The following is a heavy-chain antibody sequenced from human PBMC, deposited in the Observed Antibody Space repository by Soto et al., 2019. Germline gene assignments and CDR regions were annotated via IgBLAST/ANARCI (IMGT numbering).Heavy chain of an antibody. V-gene: IGHV4-4*02. CDR3: ARARATIAAAAIFDC. J-gene: IGHJ4*02. CDR2: VYRTGST. D-gene: IGHD6-13*01. Sequence: LSLTCAISGASIGTTTWWRWVRRTPGKGLEWIGEVYRTGSTNYNPSLESRVIVSVDKSKNQFSLKLTSVTAADTAVYYCARARATIAAAAIFDCWGQGTLVTVS. CDR1: GASIGTTTW.